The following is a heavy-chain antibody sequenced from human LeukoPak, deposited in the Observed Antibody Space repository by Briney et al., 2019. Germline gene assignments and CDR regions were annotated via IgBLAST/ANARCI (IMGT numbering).Heavy chain of an antibody. CDR3: ARAGHWYSSSWSPD. D-gene: IGHD6-13*01. Sequence: GASVKVSCKASGYTFTGYGISWVRQAPGQGLEWMGWISAYNGNTNYAQKLQGRVTMTTDTSTSTAYMELRSLRSDDTAVYYCARAGHWYSSSWSPDWGQGTLVTVSS. J-gene: IGHJ4*02. CDR1: GYTFTGYG. CDR2: ISAYNGNT. V-gene: IGHV1-18*01.